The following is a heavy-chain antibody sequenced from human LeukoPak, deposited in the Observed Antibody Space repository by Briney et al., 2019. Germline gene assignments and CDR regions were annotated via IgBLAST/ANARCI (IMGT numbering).Heavy chain of an antibody. CDR2: ISGGGGST. V-gene: IGHV3-23*01. D-gene: IGHD3-22*01. CDR1: GFTFSSYA. CDR3: AKLRRYYYDSSGPTVDY. J-gene: IGHJ4*02. Sequence: GGSLRLSCAASGFTFSSYAMSWVRQAPGKGLEWVSAISGGGGSTYYADSVKGRFTISRDNSKDTLYLQMNNLRAEDTAVYYCAKLRRYYYDSSGPTVDYWGQGTLVNVSS.